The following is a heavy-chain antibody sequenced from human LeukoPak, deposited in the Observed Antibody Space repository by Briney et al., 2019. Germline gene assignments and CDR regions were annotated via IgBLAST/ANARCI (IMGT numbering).Heavy chain of an antibody. Sequence: SVKVSCKASGFTFTSSAVQWVRQARGQRLERIGWIVVGSGNTNYAQKFQERVTITRDMSTSTAYMELSSLRSEDTAVYYCAAGYSSSWYYYGMDVWGQGTTVTVSS. CDR1: GFTFTSSA. V-gene: IGHV1-58*01. CDR2: IVVGSGNT. J-gene: IGHJ6*02. D-gene: IGHD6-13*01. CDR3: AAGYSSSWYYYGMDV.